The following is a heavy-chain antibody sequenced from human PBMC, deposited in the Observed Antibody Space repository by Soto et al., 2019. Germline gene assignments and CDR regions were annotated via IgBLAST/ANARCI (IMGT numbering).Heavy chain of an antibody. CDR2: IYYSGST. V-gene: IGHV4-31*03. J-gene: IGHJ4*02. CDR1: GGSISSGGYY. CDR3: AGGYSSGYYPFDY. Sequence: KASETLSLTCTVSGGSISSGGYYWSWIRQHPGKGLEWIGYIYYSGSTYYNPSLKSRVTISVDTSKNQFSLKLSSVTAADTAVYYCAGGYSSGYYPFDYWGQGTLVTVSS. D-gene: IGHD3-22*01.